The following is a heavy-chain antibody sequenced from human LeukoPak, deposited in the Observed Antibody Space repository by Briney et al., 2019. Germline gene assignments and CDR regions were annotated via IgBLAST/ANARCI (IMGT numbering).Heavy chain of an antibody. Sequence: GGSLRLSCAASGFTFSSYAMHWVRQAPGKGLEWVAVISYDGSNKYYADSVKGRFTISRDNSKSTLYLQMNSLRAEDTAVYYCAREGRGSSWYGYNWFDPWGQGTLVTVSS. CDR2: ISYDGSNK. CDR1: GFTFSSYA. V-gene: IGHV3-30-3*01. J-gene: IGHJ5*02. CDR3: AREGRGSSWYGYNWFDP. D-gene: IGHD6-13*01.